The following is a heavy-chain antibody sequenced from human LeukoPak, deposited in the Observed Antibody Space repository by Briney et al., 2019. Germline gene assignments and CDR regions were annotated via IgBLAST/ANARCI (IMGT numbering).Heavy chain of an antibody. CDR3: ARAASDLSYYYYGMDV. D-gene: IGHD2-15*01. CDR2: IDHIGST. Sequence: SETLSLTCAVSGGSISSGGYSWSWIRQPPGKGLECIGYIDHIGSTYYNPSLKSRVTISVDRSKTQFSLKLSSVTAADTAVYYCARAASDLSYYYYGMDVWGQGTTVTVSS. V-gene: IGHV4-30-2*01. J-gene: IGHJ6*02. CDR1: GGSISSGGYS.